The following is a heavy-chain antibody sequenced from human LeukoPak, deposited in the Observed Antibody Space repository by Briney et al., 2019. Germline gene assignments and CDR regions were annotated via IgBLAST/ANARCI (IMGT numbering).Heavy chain of an antibody. CDR1: GGSISSNNW. V-gene: IGHV4-4*02. J-gene: IGHJ4*02. CDR2: IYRTGST. D-gene: IGHD3-22*01. CDR3: ARVALYESSGHNYFDY. Sequence: SETLSLTCAVSGGSISSNNWWSWVRQPPGKGLGWIGEIYRTGSTNYNPSLESRVTISLDKSKNQFSLKLSSVTAADTAVYYCARVALYESSGHNYFDYWGQGTLVTVSS.